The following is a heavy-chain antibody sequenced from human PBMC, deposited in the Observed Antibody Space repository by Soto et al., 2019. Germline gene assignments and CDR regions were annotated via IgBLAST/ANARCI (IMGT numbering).Heavy chain of an antibody. CDR3: AREKAAAGTLLDG. CDR2: INAGNGNR. J-gene: IGHJ4*02. D-gene: IGHD6-13*01. V-gene: IGHV1-3*01. CDR1: GYTFTSSS. Sequence: QVQLVQSGAEVKKPGASVKVSCKASGYTFTSSSMNGVRQAPGQSLEWSGWINAGNGNRKYSLKFQGRGTITSDTSAVTACMELSSLRSEATAVYYCAREKAAAGTLLDGWGQGTLVTVSS.